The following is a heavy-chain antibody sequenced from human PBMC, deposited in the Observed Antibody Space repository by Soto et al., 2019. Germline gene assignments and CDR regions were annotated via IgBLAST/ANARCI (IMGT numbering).Heavy chain of an antibody. D-gene: IGHD3-16*01. Sequence: QVQLVQSGPEVKKAGASVKVSCKASGYSFTTHGVSWVRQAPGQGLEWVGWITAYNGIANYAQKFQGRGTMTTDTSTSTVYMELRSLRSDDTAVYYCARDSGNYETFDIWGQGTMVTVSS. CDR3: ARDSGNYETFDI. CDR1: GYSFTTHG. CDR2: ITAYNGIA. V-gene: IGHV1-18*01. J-gene: IGHJ3*02.